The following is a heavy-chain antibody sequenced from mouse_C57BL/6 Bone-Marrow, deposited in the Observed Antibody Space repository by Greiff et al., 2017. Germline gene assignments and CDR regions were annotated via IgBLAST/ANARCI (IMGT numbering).Heavy chain of an antibody. J-gene: IGHJ3*01. CDR3: ARHLLRSPFAY. CDR1: GFTFSSYG. D-gene: IGHD1-1*01. CDR2: ISSGGSYT. Sequence: EVKLMESGGDLVKPGGSPKLSCAASGFTFSSYGMSWVRQTPDKRLEWVATISSGGSYTYYPDSVKGRFTISRDNAKKTLYLQMSSLKSEDTAMYYCARHLLRSPFAYWGQGTLVTVSA. V-gene: IGHV5-6*01.